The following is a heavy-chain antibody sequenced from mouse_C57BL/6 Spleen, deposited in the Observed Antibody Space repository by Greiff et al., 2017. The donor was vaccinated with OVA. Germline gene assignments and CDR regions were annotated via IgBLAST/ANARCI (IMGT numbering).Heavy chain of an antibody. CDR1: GYTFTDYY. CDR3: ARGLGRGWY. V-gene: IGHV1-26*01. D-gene: IGHD4-1*01. Sequence: EVQLQQSGPELVKPGASVKISCKASGYTFTDYYMNWVKQSHGKSLEWIGDINPNNGGTSYNQKFKGKATLTVDKSSSTAYMELRSLTSEDSAVYYCARGLGRGWYWGQGTTLTVSS. J-gene: IGHJ2*01. CDR2: INPNNGGT.